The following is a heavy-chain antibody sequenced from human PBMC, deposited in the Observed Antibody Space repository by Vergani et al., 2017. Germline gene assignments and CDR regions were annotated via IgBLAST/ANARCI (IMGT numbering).Heavy chain of an antibody. D-gene: IGHD3-10*01. CDR2: MNPNSGNT. Sequence: QVQLVQSGAEVKKPGASVKVSCKASGYTFTSYDINWVRQATGQGLEWMGWMNPNSGNTGYAQKFQGRVTITRNTSISTAYMELSSLRSEDTAVYYCARGRGMENYYGSGSYRFNWFDPWGQGTLVTVSS. CDR3: ARGRGMENYYGSGSYRFNWFDP. V-gene: IGHV1-8*03. J-gene: IGHJ5*02. CDR1: GYTFTSYD.